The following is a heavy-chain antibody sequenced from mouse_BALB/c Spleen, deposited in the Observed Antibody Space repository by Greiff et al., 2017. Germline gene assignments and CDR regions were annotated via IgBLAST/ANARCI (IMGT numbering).Heavy chain of an antibody. CDR2: ISSGSSTI. J-gene: IGHJ3*01. V-gene: IGHV5-17*02. Sequence: EVKLVESGGGLVQPGGSRKLSCAASGFTFSSFGMHWVRQAPEKGLEWVAYISSGSSTIYYADTVKGRFTISRDNPKNTLFLQMTSLRSEDTAMYYCARPTTVVGPFAYWGQGTLVTVSA. CDR1: GFTFSSFG. CDR3: ARPTTVVGPFAY. D-gene: IGHD1-1*01.